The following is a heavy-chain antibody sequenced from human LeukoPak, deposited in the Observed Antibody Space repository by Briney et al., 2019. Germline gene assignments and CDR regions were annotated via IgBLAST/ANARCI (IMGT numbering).Heavy chain of an antibody. CDR1: GASISSSSHY. CDR3: ARRDYDYVWGTYRRYRPFDY. CDR2: IDYSGST. D-gene: IGHD3-16*02. Sequence: SETLSLTCTVSGASISSSSHYWGWIRQPPGKGLEWIGSIDYSGSTYYNPSLKSRVTITVDTSKNQFSLRLSSVTAADTAVYYCARRDYDYVWGTYRRYRPFDYWGQGTLVTVSS. J-gene: IGHJ4*02. V-gene: IGHV4-39*01.